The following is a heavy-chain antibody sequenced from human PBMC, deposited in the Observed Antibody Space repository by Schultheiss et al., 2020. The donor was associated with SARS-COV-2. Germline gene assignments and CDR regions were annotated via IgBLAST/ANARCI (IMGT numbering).Heavy chain of an antibody. V-gene: IGHV4-59*08. Sequence: SETLSLTCTVSGGSISSYYWSWIRQHPGKGLEWIGYIYYSGSTYYNPSLKSLVTISVDTSKNQFSLKLSSVTAADTAVYYCARQGPVTTNYFDYWGQGTLVTVSS. CDR1: GGSISSYY. CDR3: ARQGPVTTNYFDY. J-gene: IGHJ4*02. CDR2: IYYSGST. D-gene: IGHD4-17*01.